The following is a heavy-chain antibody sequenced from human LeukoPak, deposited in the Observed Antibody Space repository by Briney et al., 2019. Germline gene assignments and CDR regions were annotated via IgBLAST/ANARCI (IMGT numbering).Heavy chain of an antibody. CDR1: GYTFTSYG. CDR3: ARAPFLYSSSSPPDY. V-gene: IGHV1-18*01. J-gene: IGHJ4*02. D-gene: IGHD6-6*01. CDR2: ISAYNGNT. Sequence: ASVKVSCKACGYTFTSYGISWVRQAPGQGLEWMGWISAYNGNTNYAQKLQGRVTMTTDTSTSTAYMELRSLRSDDTAVYYCARAPFLYSSSSPPDYWGQGTLVTVSS.